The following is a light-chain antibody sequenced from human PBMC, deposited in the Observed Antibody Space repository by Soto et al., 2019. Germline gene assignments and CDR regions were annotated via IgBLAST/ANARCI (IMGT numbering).Light chain of an antibody. CDR3: QQFYSTPCT. CDR2: TAS. CDR1: QSVLSSYSNKNY. V-gene: IGKV4-1*01. J-gene: IGKJ1*01. Sequence: DNVLTHSPDSLAVSLGERATINSKSSQSVLSSYSNKNYLAWYQQKPGQPPNLLIHTASTRQCGVPARFSGSGSGTDFTLTISSLQAEDVAVYYCQQFYSTPCTFGQGTKVDIK.